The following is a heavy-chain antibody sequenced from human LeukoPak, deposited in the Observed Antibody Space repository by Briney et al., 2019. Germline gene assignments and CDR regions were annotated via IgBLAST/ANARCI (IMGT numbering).Heavy chain of an antibody. V-gene: IGHV3-66*01. CDR3: ARERGYSSARGYFDY. CDR1: GFTVSSNY. CDR2: IYSGGST. Sequence: GGSLRLSCAASGFTVSSNYMSWVRQAPGKGLEWVSVIYSGGSTYYADSVKGRFTISRDNAKNSLYLQMNSLRAEEDTAVYYCARERGYSSARGYFDYWGQGTLVTVSS. D-gene: IGHD6-19*01. J-gene: IGHJ4*02.